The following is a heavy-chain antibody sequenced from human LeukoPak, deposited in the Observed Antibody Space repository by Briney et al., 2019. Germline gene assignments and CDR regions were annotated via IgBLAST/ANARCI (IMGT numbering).Heavy chain of an antibody. J-gene: IGHJ5*02. CDR3: ARPYSITWYEWFDA. D-gene: IGHD2-2*01. CDR1: GYTFTGYF. CDR2: VDPNSGDT. V-gene: IGHV1-2*02. Sequence: ASVKVSCKVSGYTFTGYFIHWLRQAPGQGLEWMGWVDPNSGDTNYAQTFQGRVTMTTDTSISTAYMELSSLTSDDTAVDYCARPYSITWYEWFDAWGQATLVTVSS.